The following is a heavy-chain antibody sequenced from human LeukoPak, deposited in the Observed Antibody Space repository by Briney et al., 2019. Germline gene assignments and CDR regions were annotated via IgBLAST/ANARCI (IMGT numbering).Heavy chain of an antibody. CDR3: VRQGTNSGYYLLDY. CDR2: VAHKAPTVYSPTLNR. V-gene: IGHV4-34*01. J-gene: IGHJ4*02. D-gene: IGHD3-22*01. CDR1: GAALSEYY. Sequence: SETLSLTCAVYGAALSEYYWSWIRQSPGKGLEWIGEVAHKAPTVYSPTLNRKYNPSFKSRVTMSVDPSKNQFSLKLTSVTVADTATYYCVRQGTNSGYYLLDYWGQGHLVIVSS.